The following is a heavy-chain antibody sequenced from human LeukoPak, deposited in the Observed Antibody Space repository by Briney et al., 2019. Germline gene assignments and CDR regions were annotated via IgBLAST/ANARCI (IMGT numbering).Heavy chain of an antibody. J-gene: IGHJ5*02. CDR1: GGTFSSYA. Sequence: SVTVSCKASGGTFSSYAISWVRQAPGQGLEWMGGIIPIFGTANYAQKFQGRVTITADESTSTAYMELSSLRSEDTAVYYCARAAGSSWYWGRNWFDPWGQGTLVTVSS. CDR2: IIPIFGTA. V-gene: IGHV1-69*13. D-gene: IGHD6-13*01. CDR3: ARAAGSSWYWGRNWFDP.